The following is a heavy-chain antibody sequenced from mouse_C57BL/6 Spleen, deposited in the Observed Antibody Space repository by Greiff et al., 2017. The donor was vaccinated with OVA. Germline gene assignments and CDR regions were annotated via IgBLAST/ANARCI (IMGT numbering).Heavy chain of an antibody. CDR3: AFYYGSSYGYFDV. J-gene: IGHJ1*03. Sequence: QVQLQQPGAELVKPGASVKVSCKASGYTFTSYWMHWVKQRPGQGLEWIGRIHPSDSDTNYNQKFKGKATLTGDKASSTAYMQLSSLTSEDSAVYYCAFYYGSSYGYFDVWGTGTTVTVSS. V-gene: IGHV1-74*01. CDR2: IHPSDSDT. D-gene: IGHD1-1*01. CDR1: GYTFTSYW.